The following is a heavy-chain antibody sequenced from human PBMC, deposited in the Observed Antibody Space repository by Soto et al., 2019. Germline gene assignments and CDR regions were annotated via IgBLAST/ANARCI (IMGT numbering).Heavy chain of an antibody. V-gene: IGHV3-23*01. CDR3: AKDSLYDGSGTSPGD. CDR1: GFTFTSYA. D-gene: IGHD3-10*01. J-gene: IGHJ4*02. Sequence: GGSLRLSCAASGFTFTSYAMSWVRQAPGKGLEWVSTISGSGPGAASYYPYYADSVKGRFTISRDNSRNTVSLEMNGLRAEDTAIYYCAKDSLYDGSGTSPGDWGQGTQVTVSS. CDR2: ISGSGPGAASYYP.